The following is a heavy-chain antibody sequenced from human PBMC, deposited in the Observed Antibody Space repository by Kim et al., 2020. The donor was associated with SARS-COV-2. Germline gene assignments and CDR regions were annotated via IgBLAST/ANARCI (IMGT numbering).Heavy chain of an antibody. CDR2: IYPGDSDT. Sequence: GASLKISCKGSGYSFSTSWIGWVRQMPGKGLEWMGIIYPGDSDTRYSPSFQGQVTISADKSISTAYLQWSSLEASDTAMYYCARHPSQDRLDLWGQGTLVSVSS. V-gene: IGHV5-51*01. J-gene: IGHJ5*02. CDR1: GYSFSTSW. CDR3: ARHPSQDRLDL.